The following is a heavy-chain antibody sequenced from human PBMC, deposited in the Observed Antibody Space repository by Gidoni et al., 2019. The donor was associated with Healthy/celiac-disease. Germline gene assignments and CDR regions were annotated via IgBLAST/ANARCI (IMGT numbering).Heavy chain of an antibody. Sequence: EVQLVQSGAEVKQPGESLRISCTGSGYSFTSYWISWVRQMPGKGLGWMGRIDPSDSYTNYSPSFQGHVTSSADKSISTAYLQWSSLKASDTAMYYCASLPQDDIVVVPAAMSGMDVWCQGTTVTVSS. J-gene: IGHJ6*02. D-gene: IGHD2-2*01. CDR2: IDPSDSYT. V-gene: IGHV5-10-1*03. CDR3: ASLPQDDIVVVPAAMSGMDV. CDR1: GYSFTSYW.